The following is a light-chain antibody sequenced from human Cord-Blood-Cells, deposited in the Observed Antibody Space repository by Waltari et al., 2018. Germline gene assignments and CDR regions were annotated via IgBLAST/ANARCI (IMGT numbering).Light chain of an antibody. CDR3: CSYAGSSTVV. CDR1: SSDVGSYNL. V-gene: IGLV2-23*01. J-gene: IGLJ2*01. Sequence: QSALTQPASVSGSPGQSITISCTGTSSDVGSYNLVSWYQQHPGKAPKLIIYEGSKRPSGVSNRFSGSKSCNTASLTISGLQAEDEADYYCCSYAGSSTVVFGGGTKLTVL. CDR2: EGS.